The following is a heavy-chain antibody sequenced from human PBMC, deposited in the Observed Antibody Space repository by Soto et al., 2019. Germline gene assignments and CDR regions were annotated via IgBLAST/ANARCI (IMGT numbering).Heavy chain of an antibody. D-gene: IGHD6-13*01. J-gene: IGHJ2*01. CDR3: ARGYYSSLYWFDR. V-gene: IGHV4-61*08. CDR2: IYYSGST. Sequence: QVQLQESGPGLVKPSETLSLTCTVSVSGGSVSTGVHYWSWIRQPPGKGLEWIGYIYYSGSTNYNPSLQSRVTISVDTSKNQFSLKLTSVTAADTAVYYCARGYYSSLYWFDRWGRGTLVTVSS. CDR1: GGSVSTGVHY.